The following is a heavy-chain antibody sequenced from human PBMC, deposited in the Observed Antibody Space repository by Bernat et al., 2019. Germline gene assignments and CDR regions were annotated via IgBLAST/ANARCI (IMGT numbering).Heavy chain of an antibody. D-gene: IGHD4-17*01. V-gene: IGHV3-53*04. CDR1: GFTVSSNY. CDR2: IYSGGST. Sequence: EVQLVESGGGLVQPGGSLRLSCAAPGFTVSSNYMSWVGQAPGKGLEWVSVIYSGGSTYYADSVKGRFTISKHNSKNTLYLQMNSLRAEDTAVYYCARDSAGDYDGYFDLWGRGTLVTVSS. CDR3: ARDSAGDYDGYFDL. J-gene: IGHJ2*01.